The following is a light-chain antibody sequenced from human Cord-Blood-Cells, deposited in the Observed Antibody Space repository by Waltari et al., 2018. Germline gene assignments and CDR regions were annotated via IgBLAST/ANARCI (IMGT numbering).Light chain of an antibody. CDR3: QQSYSTSIT. J-gene: IGKJ5*01. V-gene: IGKV1-39*01. CDR1: QSITSY. Sequence: DIHMTLSPSSLSASVGARVTITCRASQSITSYLNWYQQKPGKAPKLLIYAASSLQSGVPSRFSGSGSGTDFTLTISSRQPEDFATYYCQQSYSTSITFGQGTRLEIK. CDR2: AAS.